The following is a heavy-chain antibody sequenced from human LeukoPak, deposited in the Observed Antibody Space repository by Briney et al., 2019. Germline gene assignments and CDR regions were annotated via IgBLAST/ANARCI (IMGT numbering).Heavy chain of an antibody. J-gene: IGHJ4*02. CDR1: GFTFGIYA. CDR3: AKGHFGHDY. CDR2: ITNNGATA. V-gene: IGHV3-23*01. D-gene: IGHD3-10*01. Sequence: GGSLRLSCAASGFTFGIYAMSWVRQAPGKGLEWVSAITNNGATAYYADSLKGRFTIFRDNVNNILYLQMNSLRVEDTAVYYCAKGHFGHDYWGQGTLVTVSS.